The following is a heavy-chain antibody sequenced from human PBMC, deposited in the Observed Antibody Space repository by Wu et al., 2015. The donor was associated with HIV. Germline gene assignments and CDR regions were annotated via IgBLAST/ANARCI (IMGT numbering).Heavy chain of an antibody. V-gene: IGHV1-2*02. CDR1: GYTFTAYY. CDR2: INPNGGGT. CDR3: ARALRPVADALELDY. Sequence: QVQLVQSGAEVKTPGASVKVSCRTSGYTFTAYYVHWVRQAPGQGLEWVGWINPNGGGTIYAQKFEGRVTLTRDTSISTAYMELSSLRFDDTAIYYCARALRPVADALELDYWGQGTLVTVSS. J-gene: IGHJ4*02. D-gene: IGHD6-19*01.